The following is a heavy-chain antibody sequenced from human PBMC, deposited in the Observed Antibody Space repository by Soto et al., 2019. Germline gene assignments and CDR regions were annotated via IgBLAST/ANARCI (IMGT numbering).Heavy chain of an antibody. Sequence: ASVKVSCKASGYTFTSYAMHWVRQAPGQRLEWMGWINAGNGNTKYSQKFQGRVTITRDTSASTAYMELSSLRSEDTAVYYCARDLSAAAAIDYWGQRTLVTVSS. CDR2: INAGNGNT. V-gene: IGHV1-3*01. J-gene: IGHJ4*02. D-gene: IGHD6-13*01. CDR1: GYTFTSYA. CDR3: ARDLSAAAAIDY.